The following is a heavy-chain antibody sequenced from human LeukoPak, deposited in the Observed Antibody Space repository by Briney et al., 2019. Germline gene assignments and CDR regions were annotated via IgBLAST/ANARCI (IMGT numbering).Heavy chain of an antibody. D-gene: IGHD3-10*01. J-gene: IGHJ4*02. CDR3: ALGSGGEGFDY. Sequence: SETLSLTCTVSGGSISSFYWSWIRQPPGKGLEWIGYIFYSGYSGSTNYNPSLKSRVTMSVDTSKNQFSLKLSSVTAADTAVYYCALGSGGEGFDYWGQGTLVTVSS. CDR1: GGSISSFY. CDR2: IFYSGYSGST. V-gene: IGHV4-59*12.